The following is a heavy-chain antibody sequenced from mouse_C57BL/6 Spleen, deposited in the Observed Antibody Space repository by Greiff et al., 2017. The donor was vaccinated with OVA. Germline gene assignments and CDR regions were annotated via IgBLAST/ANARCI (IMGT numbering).Heavy chain of an antibody. CDR2: ISSGSSTI. V-gene: IGHV5-17*01. CDR1: GFTFSDYG. J-gene: IGHJ3*01. D-gene: IGHD5-5*01. Sequence: EVMLVESGGGLVKPGGSLKLSCAASGFTFSDYGMHWVRQAPEKGLEWVAYISSGSSTIYYADKVKGRFTISRDNAKNTLFLQMTSLRSEDTAMYYCARGDATFSFPAYWGQGTLVTVSA. CDR3: ARGDATFSFPAY.